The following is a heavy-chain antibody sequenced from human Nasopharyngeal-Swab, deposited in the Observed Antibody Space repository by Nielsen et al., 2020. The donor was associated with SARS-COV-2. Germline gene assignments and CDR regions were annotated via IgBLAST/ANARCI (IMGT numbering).Heavy chain of an antibody. J-gene: IGHJ6*02. CDR2: IIPIFGTA. Sequence: WVRQAPGQGLDWMGGIIPIFGTANYAQKFQGRVTITADESTSTAYMELSSLRSEDTAVYYCARGRIGQKRGQRIRRDRNYYYYYGMDVWGQGTTVTVSS. D-gene: IGHD1-14*01. V-gene: IGHV1-69*01. CDR3: ARGRIGQKRGQRIRRDRNYYYYYGMDV.